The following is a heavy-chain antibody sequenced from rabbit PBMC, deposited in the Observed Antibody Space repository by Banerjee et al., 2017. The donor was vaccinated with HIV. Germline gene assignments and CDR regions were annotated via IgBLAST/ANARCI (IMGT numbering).Heavy chain of an antibody. D-gene: IGHD2-1*01. CDR3: ARDMVAGLFNL. Sequence: QEQLVESGGDLVQPEGSLTLTCTASGFSFSSSSWICWVRQAPGKGLEWIACIYVGSSGSTAYASWAKGRFTISKTSSTTVTLQMTSLTAADTATYFCARDMVAGLFNLWGPGTLVTVS. J-gene: IGHJ4*01. CDR1: GFSFSSSSW. CDR2: IYVGSSGST. V-gene: IGHV1S45*01.